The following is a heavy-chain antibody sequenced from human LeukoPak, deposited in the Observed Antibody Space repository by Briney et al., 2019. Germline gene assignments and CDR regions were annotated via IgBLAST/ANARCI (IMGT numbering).Heavy chain of an antibody. D-gene: IGHD3-22*01. CDR1: GDSINSGGHY. CDR2: IYFSGSA. J-gene: IGHJ4*02. Sequence: SETLSLTCTVSGDSINSGGHYWSWIRQHPGKGLEWIGYIYFSGSAYYNPSLKSRVSISVDTSKNQFSLKLSAVTAADTAMYYCARNSDTSGYYFDYWGQGTLVTVSS. V-gene: IGHV4-31*03. CDR3: ARNSDTSGYYFDY.